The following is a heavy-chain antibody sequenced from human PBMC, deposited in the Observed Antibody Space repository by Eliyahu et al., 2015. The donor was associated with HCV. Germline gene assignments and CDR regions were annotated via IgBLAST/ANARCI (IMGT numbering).Heavy chain of an antibody. CDR3: AKGGGNSGYGMDV. Sequence: QVQLQQWGAGLLKPSETLSLTCAVYGGSFSGFYWSWIRQPPGKGLEWIGEINPSGSTNYNPSLKSRVTISVDTSKNQFSLKLSSVTGADTAVYFCAKGGGNSGYGMDVWGQGTTVTVSS. J-gene: IGHJ6*02. V-gene: IGHV4-34*01. D-gene: IGHD4-23*01. CDR2: INPSGST. CDR1: GGSFSGFY.